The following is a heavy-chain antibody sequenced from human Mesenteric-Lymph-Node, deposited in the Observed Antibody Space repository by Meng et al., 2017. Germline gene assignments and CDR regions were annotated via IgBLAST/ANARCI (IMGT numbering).Heavy chain of an antibody. Sequence: RVQSWGEVKKPGSSGKVSCKASGGTFSSYAISWVRQAPGQGLEWMGGIIPIFGTANYAQKFQGRVTITTDESTSTAYMELSSLRSEDTAVYYCASAYSSGWYEPDYWGQGTLVTVSS. CDR3: ASAYSSGWYEPDY. CDR2: IIPIFGTA. CDR1: GGTFSSYA. V-gene: IGHV1-69*05. J-gene: IGHJ4*02. D-gene: IGHD6-19*01.